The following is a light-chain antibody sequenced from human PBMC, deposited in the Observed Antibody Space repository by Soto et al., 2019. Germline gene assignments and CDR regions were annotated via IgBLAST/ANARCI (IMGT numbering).Light chain of an antibody. V-gene: IGKV3-11*01. J-gene: IGKJ5*01. CDR2: GAF. CDR1: QNIYTN. Sequence: EIVLTQSPGTLSLSPGERATLSCRAGQNIYTNLAWYQQKPGQAPRLLIYGAFNRATGIPARFSGSGSGTDFTLTISSLEPEDSAIYYCQQRNIWPPVTFGQGTRLEI. CDR3: QQRNIWPPVT.